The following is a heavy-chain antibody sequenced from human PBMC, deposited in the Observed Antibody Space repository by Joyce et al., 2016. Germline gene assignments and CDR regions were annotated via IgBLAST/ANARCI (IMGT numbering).Heavy chain of an antibody. Sequence: QVQLQQWGAGLLKPSETLSLTCDVYNGSFSTYYWTWVRQPPGKGLEWLGEINHSGSTNFNPALKGRITMSVDASKNRFSLKLSSVTAADTAVYYCARGASVYCSGGVCHFYYYYYMDVWGKGTTVTVSS. D-gene: IGHD2-8*02. CDR2: INHSGST. CDR1: NGSFSTYY. J-gene: IGHJ6*03. CDR3: ARGASVYCSGGVCHFYYYYYMDV. V-gene: IGHV4-34*01.